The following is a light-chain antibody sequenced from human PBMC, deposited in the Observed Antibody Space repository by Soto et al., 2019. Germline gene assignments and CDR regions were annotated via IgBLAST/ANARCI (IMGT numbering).Light chain of an antibody. CDR1: QSFRGL. CDR2: DAY. V-gene: IGKV3-11*01. Sequence: EIVITQSPTTLSVSPGERAPLSCRASQSFRGLLAWYQQKPGQAPRLLIYDAYNRATGIPPRFSGSGSGTDFTLTISSLEPEDSAVYYCQQRHMWPITFGQGTRLEIK. CDR3: QQRHMWPIT. J-gene: IGKJ5*01.